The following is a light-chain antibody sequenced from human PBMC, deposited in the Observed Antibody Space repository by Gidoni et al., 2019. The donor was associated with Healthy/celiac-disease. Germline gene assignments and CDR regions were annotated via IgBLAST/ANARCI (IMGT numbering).Light chain of an antibody. J-gene: IGKJ2*01. CDR1: QSVLYSSNNKNY. V-gene: IGKV4-1*01. CDR3: QQYYSTPYT. CDR2: WAS. Sequence: ERATIHCKSSQSVLYSSNNKNYLAWYQQKPGQPPKLLIYWASTRESGVPDRFSGSGSGTDFTLTIRSLQAEDVAVYDCQQYYSTPYTCGQGTKLEIK.